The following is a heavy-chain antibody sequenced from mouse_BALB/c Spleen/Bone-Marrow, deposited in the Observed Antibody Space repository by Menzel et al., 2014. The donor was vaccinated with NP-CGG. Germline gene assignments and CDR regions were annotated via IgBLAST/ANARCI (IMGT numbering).Heavy chain of an antibody. D-gene: IGHD2-3*01. CDR2: INPSTGYT. CDR1: GYTFTSYW. CDR3: ARHGYYGFAY. V-gene: IGHV1-7*01. Sequence: QVQLKQSGAELAKPGASVKMSCKASGYTFTSYWMHWVEQRPGQGLEWIGYINPSTGYTEYNQKFKDKATLTADKSSSTAYMQLSSLTSEDSAVYYCARHGYYGFAYWGQGTLVTVSA. J-gene: IGHJ3*01.